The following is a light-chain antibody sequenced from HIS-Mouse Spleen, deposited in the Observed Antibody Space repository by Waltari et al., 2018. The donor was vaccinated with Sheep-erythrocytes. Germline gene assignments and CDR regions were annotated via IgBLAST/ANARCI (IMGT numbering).Light chain of an antibody. CDR2: WAS. CDR3: QQYYSTPLT. V-gene: IGKV4-1*01. J-gene: IGKJ4*01. Sequence: DIVMTQSPDSLAVSLGERATINCKSSQSVLYSSNNKNNLAWYQQKPGQPPKLLIYWASTRESGVPDRFSGSGSGTDFTLTISSLQAEDVAVYYCQQYYSTPLTFGGGTK. CDR1: QSVLYSSNNKNN.